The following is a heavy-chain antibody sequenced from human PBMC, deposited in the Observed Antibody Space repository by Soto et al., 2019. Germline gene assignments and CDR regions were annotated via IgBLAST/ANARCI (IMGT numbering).Heavy chain of an antibody. V-gene: IGHV4-39*01. Sequence: SETLSLTCTVSGGSISSSSYYWGWIRQPPWKGLEWIGSIYYSGSTYYNPSLKSRVTISVDTSKNQFSLRLRSVTAADTALYFCARHSLALRKNNWFDPWGQGIMVNVSS. D-gene: IGHD3-3*02. CDR3: ARHSLALRKNNWFDP. J-gene: IGHJ5*02. CDR2: IYYSGST. CDR1: GGSISSSSYY.